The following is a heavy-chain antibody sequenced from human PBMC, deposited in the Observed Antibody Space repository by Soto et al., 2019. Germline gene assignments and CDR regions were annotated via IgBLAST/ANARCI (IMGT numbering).Heavy chain of an antibody. CDR2: ISSSSSSI. J-gene: IGHJ4*02. CDR3: ARAFFGWFFDS. CDR1: GVTFSSYD. D-gene: IGHD3-3*01. Sequence: EVQLVESGGGLVQPGGSLRLSCAASGVTFSSYDMNWVRQAPEKGLEWVSYISSSSSSIYYADSVKGRFTISRDNAKNSLYLQMNSLRAEDTAVYYRARAFFGWFFDSWGQGTLVTVSS. V-gene: IGHV3-48*01.